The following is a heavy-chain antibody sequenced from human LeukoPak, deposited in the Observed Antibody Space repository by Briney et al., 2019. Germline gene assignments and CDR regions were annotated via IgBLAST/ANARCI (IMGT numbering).Heavy chain of an antibody. CDR1: GGSFSGYY. D-gene: IGHD3-22*01. J-gene: IGHJ4*02. V-gene: IGHV4-34*01. Sequence: SETLSLTCAVYGGSFSGYYWSWIRQPPGKGLEWIGEINHSGSTNYNPSLKSRVTISVDTSKNQFSLKLSSVTAADTAVYYCARGPSYYDSSGYYYVFDYWGQGTLVTVSS. CDR2: INHSGST. CDR3: ARGPSYYDSSGYYYVFDY.